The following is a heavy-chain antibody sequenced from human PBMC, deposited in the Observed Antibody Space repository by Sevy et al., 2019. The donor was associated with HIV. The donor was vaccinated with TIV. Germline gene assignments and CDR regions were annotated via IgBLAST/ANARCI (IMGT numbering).Heavy chain of an antibody. V-gene: IGHV3-9*01. J-gene: IGHJ3*02. D-gene: IGHD3-22*01. CDR3: AKVGPTYYYDSSGPGRAFDI. CDR2: ISWNSGSI. CDR1: GFTFDDYA. Sequence: GGSLRLSCAASGFTFDDYAMHWVRQAPGKGLEWVSGISWNSGSIGYADSVKGRFTISRDNAKNSLFLQMNSLRAEDTALYYCAKVGPTYYYDSSGPGRAFDISGQGTMVTVSS.